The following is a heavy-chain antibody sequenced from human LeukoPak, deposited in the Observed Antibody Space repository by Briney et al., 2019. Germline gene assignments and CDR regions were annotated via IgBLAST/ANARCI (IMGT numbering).Heavy chain of an antibody. CDR3: ATVSEY. CDR1: GFTFNNFW. CDR2: INNDGTAT. V-gene: IGHV3-74*01. Sequence: GGSLRLSFEAPGFTFNNFWMPWFRKVPGKGPVWVSGINNDGTATYYADSVKGRFTISRDNAKNTVYLQMNGLRAEDTSVYFCATVSEYWGQGTLVTVSS. J-gene: IGHJ4*02.